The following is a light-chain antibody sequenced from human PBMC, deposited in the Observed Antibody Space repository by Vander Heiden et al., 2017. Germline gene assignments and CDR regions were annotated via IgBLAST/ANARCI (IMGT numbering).Light chain of an antibody. V-gene: IGLV1-36*01. CDR3: AAWDDSLNGWV. Sequence: QSVLTQPPSVSEAPRQRVTISCSGSSSNIENNAVNWYQQLPGKAPKFLIYYDDLLPSGVSDRFSGSKSGTSASLAISRLQSEDEADYSCAAWDDSLNGWVFGGGTKLTVL. CDR1: SSNIENNA. J-gene: IGLJ2*01. CDR2: YDD.